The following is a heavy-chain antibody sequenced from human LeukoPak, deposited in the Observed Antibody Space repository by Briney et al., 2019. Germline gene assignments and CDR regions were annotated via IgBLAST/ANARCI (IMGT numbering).Heavy chain of an antibody. CDR3: AKSYCSSTSCRHGSGYFDY. J-gene: IGHJ4*02. Sequence: GGSLRLSCTASGFTFSSYAMSWVRQAPGEGLEWVPAISGSGGSTYYADSAKGRYTISRDNSKNTLYLQMNSLRAEDTAVYYCAKSYCSSTSCRHGSGYFDYWGQGTLVTVSS. V-gene: IGHV3-23*01. CDR2: ISGSGGST. D-gene: IGHD2-2*01. CDR1: GFTFSSYA.